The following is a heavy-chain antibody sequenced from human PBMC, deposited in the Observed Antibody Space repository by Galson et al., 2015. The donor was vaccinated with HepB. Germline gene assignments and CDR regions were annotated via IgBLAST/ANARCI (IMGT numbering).Heavy chain of an antibody. CDR3: ARYCSSTSCHQDHPSYYYYYYMDV. Sequence: ETLSLTCTVSGGSISSYYWSWFRQPPGKGLEWIGYIYYSGSTNYNPSLKSRVTISVDTSKNQFSLKLSSVTAADTAVYYCARYCSSTSCHQDHPSYYYYYYMDVWGKGTTVTVSS. D-gene: IGHD2-2*01. CDR2: IYYSGST. J-gene: IGHJ6*03. CDR1: GGSISSYY. V-gene: IGHV4-59*08.